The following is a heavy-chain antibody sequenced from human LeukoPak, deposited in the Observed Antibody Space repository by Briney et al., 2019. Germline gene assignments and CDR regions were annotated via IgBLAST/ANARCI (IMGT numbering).Heavy chain of an antibody. D-gene: IGHD3-10*01. CDR3: VRDSEGSFDY. CDR1: GSTFGTFD. V-gene: IGHV3-23*01. CDR2: LACLDASCTE. J-gene: IGHJ4*02. Sequence: TGGSLRLSCAASGSTFGTFDMSWVRQAPGKGLEWVSTLACLDASCTEYYSDSVKGRFSISRDKSKSTLSLQVNSLRVEDTAMYYCVRDSEGSFDYWGQGTLVTVSS.